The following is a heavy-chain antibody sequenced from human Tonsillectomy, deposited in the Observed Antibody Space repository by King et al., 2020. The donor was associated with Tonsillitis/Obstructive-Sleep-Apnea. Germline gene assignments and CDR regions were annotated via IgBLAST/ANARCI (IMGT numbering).Heavy chain of an antibody. J-gene: IGHJ6*02. Sequence: HVQLVESGGGVVQPGRSLRLSCAASGFTFSNYDMHWVRQAPGKGLEWVALISYDGSNKYYAESVKGRFTISRDNSKNTLYVQMNSLRAEDTAAYYCAIRGRYYYNGNDYHKGAVDNYYGMEVWGQGTTVTVSS. D-gene: IGHD3-22*01. V-gene: IGHV3-30*03. CDR2: ISYDGSNK. CDR3: AIRGRYYYNGNDYHKGAVDNYYGMEV. CDR1: GFTFSNYD.